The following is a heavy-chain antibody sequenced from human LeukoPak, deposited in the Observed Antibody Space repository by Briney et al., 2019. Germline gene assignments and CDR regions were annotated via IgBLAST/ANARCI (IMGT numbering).Heavy chain of an antibody. J-gene: IGHJ4*02. D-gene: IGHD6-19*01. CDR3: ARSGDY. CDR1: GFTFSSYA. Sequence: GGSLRLSCAASGFTFSSYAMHWVRQDPGKGLVWVSYINPDGSNTNYADSVKGRFTISRDNAKDSLYLQMNSLRAEDTAVYYCARSGDYWGQGTLVTVSS. V-gene: IGHV3-74*01. CDR2: INPDGSNT.